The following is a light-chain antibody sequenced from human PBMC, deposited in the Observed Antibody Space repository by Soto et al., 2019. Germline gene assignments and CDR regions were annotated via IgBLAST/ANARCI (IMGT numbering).Light chain of an antibody. CDR2: EVN. V-gene: IGLV2-14*01. CDR3: SSYRSGDHVI. Sequence: QSALTQPASVSGSPRQSITISCTGTSSDVGGYNSVSWYQQHPGKAPKLIIYEVNNRPSGVSNRFSGSKSGNTASLTLSGLQAEDEADYYCSSYRSGDHVIFGGGTKLTVL. CDR1: SSDVGGYNS. J-gene: IGLJ2*01.